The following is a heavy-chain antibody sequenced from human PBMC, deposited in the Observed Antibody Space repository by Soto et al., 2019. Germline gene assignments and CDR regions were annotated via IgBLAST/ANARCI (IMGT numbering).Heavy chain of an antibody. V-gene: IGHV4-59*01. D-gene: IGHD3-22*01. CDR1: GGSISSYY. CDR3: ARDRYFYDSRGYYRTLDS. CDR2: VSYSGST. J-gene: IGHJ5*01. Sequence: SETLSLTCTVSGGSISSYYWSWIRQPPGKGLEWIGYVSYSGSTNYNPSLKSRVTISVDKSRNLFSLNLTSVTAADTAVYYCARDRYFYDSRGYYRTLDSWGQGTLVTVSS.